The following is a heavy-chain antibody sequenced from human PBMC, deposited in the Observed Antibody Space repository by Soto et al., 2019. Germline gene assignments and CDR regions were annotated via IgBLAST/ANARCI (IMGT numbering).Heavy chain of an antibody. D-gene: IGHD3-22*01. CDR2: IYSGGST. CDR1: GFTVSSNY. CDR3: ARDQAYYYDSSGLGVGDY. V-gene: IGHV3-53*04. Sequence: GGSLRLSCAASGFTVSSNYMSWVRQAPGKGLEWVSVIYSGGSTYYADSVKGRFTISRHNSKNTLYLQMNSLRAEDTAVYYCARDQAYYYDSSGLGVGDYWGQGTLVTVSS. J-gene: IGHJ4*02.